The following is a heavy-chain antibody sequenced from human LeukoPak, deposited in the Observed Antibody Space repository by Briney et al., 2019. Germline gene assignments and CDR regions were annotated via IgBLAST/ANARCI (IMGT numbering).Heavy chain of an antibody. CDR1: GFTFSSYW. J-gene: IGHJ3*02. V-gene: IGHV3-7*01. CDR3: GRSVGGDAFDI. Sequence: PGGSLRLSCAASGFTFSSYWMSWVRQAPGKGLEWVANIKQDGSEKYYVDSVKGRFTISRDNAKNSLYLQMNSLRAEDTAVYYCGRSVGGDAFDIWGQGTMVTVSS. CDR2: IKQDGSEK. D-gene: IGHD1-26*01.